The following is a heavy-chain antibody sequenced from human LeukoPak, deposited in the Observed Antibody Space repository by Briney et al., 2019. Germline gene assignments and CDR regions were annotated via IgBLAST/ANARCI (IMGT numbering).Heavy chain of an antibody. V-gene: IGHV4-31*03. D-gene: IGHD3-10*01. Sequence: SQTLSLTCTVSGGSISSDEYNWSWIPQGPGQDLEWIGYIHYSGNTDDTLYLRIRLTRSISRTKNQFSLKLSSVTAADTAVYYCARQRSYISYLNLGGSGTRLTVSS. CDR3: ARQRSYISYLNL. CDR2: IHYSGNT. CDR1: GGSISSDEYN. J-gene: IGHJ2*01.